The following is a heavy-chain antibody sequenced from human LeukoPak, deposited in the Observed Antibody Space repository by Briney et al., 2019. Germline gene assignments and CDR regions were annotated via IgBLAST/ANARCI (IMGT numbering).Heavy chain of an antibody. CDR2: IYYSGST. CDR3: ARVDGYNEPY. Sequence: SETLSLTCTVSGGSISSYYWSWIRQPPGKGLEWIGYIYYSGSTNYNPSLKSRVTISVDTSKNQFSLKLSPVTAADTAVYYCARVDGYNEPYWGQGTLVTVSS. J-gene: IGHJ4*02. V-gene: IGHV4-59*01. D-gene: IGHD5-24*01. CDR1: GGSISSYY.